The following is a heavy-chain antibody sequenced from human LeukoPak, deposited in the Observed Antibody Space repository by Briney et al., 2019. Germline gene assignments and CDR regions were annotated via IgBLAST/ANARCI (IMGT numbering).Heavy chain of an antibody. CDR1: GFTFSSYA. CDR2: ISGSGGST. Sequence: GGSLRLSCAASGFTFSSYAMSWVRQAPGKGLEWVSAISGSGGSTYYADSVKGRFTISRDNSKNTLYLQMNSLRAEDTAVYYCAKDPLYGSGSYYSEKGAFDIWGQGTMVIVSS. D-gene: IGHD3-10*01. V-gene: IGHV3-23*01. J-gene: IGHJ3*02. CDR3: AKDPLYGSGSYYSEKGAFDI.